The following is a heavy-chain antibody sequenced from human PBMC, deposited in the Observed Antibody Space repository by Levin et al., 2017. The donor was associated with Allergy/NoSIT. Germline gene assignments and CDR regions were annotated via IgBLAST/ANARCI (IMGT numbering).Heavy chain of an antibody. J-gene: IGHJ6*03. Sequence: SQTLSLTCTVSGGSISSYYWSWIRQPPGKGLEWIGYIYYSGSTNYNPSLKSRVTISVDTSKNQFSLKLSSVTAADTAVYYCARGETYYYGSGSYRYYYYMDVWGKGTTVTVSS. CDR2: IYYSGST. V-gene: IGHV4-59*01. CDR1: GGSISSYY. CDR3: ARGETYYYGSGSYRYYYYMDV. D-gene: IGHD3-10*01.